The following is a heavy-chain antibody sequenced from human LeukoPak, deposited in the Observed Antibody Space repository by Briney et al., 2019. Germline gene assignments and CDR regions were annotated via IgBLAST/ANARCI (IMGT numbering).Heavy chain of an antibody. Sequence: MSSETVSLTCTVSGDSISTYHWNWIRKPPGKGLEWIAYMQSNGNSNYNPSLRSRVTMFVDTSKSQVALILRSVTAADTAVYYCARDKQHSYGRYFAHWGQGALVTVSS. CDR1: GDSISTYH. J-gene: IGHJ4*02. D-gene: IGHD5-18*01. CDR3: ARDKQHSYGRYFAH. CDR2: MQSNGNS. V-gene: IGHV4-59*01.